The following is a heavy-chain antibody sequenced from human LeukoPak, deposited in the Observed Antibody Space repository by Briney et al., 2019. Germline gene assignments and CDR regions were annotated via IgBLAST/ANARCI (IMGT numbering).Heavy chain of an antibody. CDR3: ARQGGDYYLDY. CDR1: GFTFSTYE. V-gene: IGHV3-48*03. D-gene: IGHD2-21*01. Sequence: GGSLRLSCAASGFTFSTYEMNWVRQAPGEGLEWVSYISRSGSAIYYADSVKGRFTISRDNAKNSLYLQMNSLRAEDTAVYYCARQGGDYYLDYWGQGTLVTASS. J-gene: IGHJ4*02. CDR2: ISRSGSAI.